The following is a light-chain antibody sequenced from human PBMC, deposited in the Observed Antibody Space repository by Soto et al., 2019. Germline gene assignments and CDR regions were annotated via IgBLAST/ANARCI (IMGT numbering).Light chain of an antibody. CDR3: QTWGTGIRV. J-gene: IGLJ3*02. Sequence: QSALTQSPSASSSLGASVKLTCTLRRGHSSYAIAWHQQQPEKGPRYLMKLNSDGSHSKGDGIPDRFSGSSSGAERYLTISSRQSEDEADYYCQTWGTGIRVFGGGTKLTVL. CDR1: RGHSSYA. CDR2: LNSDGSH. V-gene: IGLV4-69*01.